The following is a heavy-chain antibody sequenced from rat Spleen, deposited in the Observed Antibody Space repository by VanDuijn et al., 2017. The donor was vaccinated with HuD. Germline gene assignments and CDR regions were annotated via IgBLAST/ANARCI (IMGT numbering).Heavy chain of an antibody. J-gene: IGHJ2*01. CDR1: GFTFTDYN. CDR2: LSYDGSRT. D-gene: IGHD4-3*01. CDR3: ARHEGNSWYYSDY. Sequence: EVQLMESGGGLVQPGRSLKLSCAASGFTFTDYNMAWVRQAPKTGLEWVATLSYDGSRTYYRDSVKGRFTISRDNAKSTLYLQMDSLRSEDTATYYCARHEGNSWYYSDYWGQGVMVTVSS. V-gene: IGHV5-7*01.